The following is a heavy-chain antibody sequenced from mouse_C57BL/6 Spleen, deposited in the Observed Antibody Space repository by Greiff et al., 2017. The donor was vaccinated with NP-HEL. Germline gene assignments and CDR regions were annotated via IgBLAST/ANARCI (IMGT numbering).Heavy chain of an antibody. J-gene: IGHJ1*03. V-gene: IGHV1-26*01. CDR1: GYTFTDYY. D-gene: IGHD1-1*01. CDR3: EVYYYGGTYWYFDV. Sequence: EVQLQQSGPELVKPGASVKISCKASGYTFTDYYMNWVKQSHGKSLEWIGDINPNNGGTSYNQKFKGKATLTVDKSSSTAYMELRSLTSEDSAVYYCEVYYYGGTYWYFDVWGTGTTVTVSS. CDR2: INPNNGGT.